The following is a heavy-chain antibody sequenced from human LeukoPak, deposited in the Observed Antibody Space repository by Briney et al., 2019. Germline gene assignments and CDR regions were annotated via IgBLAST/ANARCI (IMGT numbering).Heavy chain of an antibody. V-gene: IGHV1-18*01. CDR3: ARGAGFYYYDSSGDDAFDI. J-gene: IGHJ3*02. CDR1: GYTFSSYG. D-gene: IGHD3-22*01. Sequence: ASVKVSCKGSGYTFSSYGISWVRQPPAQGLEWMGWINTYNCNTNYAQKLQGRVTMTTDTSTSTAYMELRRLRSDDTAVYYCARGAGFYYYDSSGDDAFDIWGQGTMVTVSS. CDR2: INTYNCNT.